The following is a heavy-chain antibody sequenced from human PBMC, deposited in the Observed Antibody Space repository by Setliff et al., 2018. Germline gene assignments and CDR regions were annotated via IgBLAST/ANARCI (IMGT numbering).Heavy chain of an antibody. J-gene: IGHJ6*03. V-gene: IGHV4-4*07. CDR1: GGSISSYY. CDR3: AREQWLDPPGYYYMDV. CDR2: IYIGGSA. Sequence: SETLSLTCTVSGGSISSYYWSWIRQPAGKGLEWIGHIYIGGSANYNPSLKSRVTMSIDTSKNQFSLKLNSVTAAAMAVFYCAREQWLDPPGYYYMDVWAKGTTVTVSS. D-gene: IGHD6-19*01.